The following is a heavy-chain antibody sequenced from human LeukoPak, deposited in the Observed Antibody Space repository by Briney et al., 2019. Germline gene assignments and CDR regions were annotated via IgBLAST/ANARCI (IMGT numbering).Heavy chain of an antibody. V-gene: IGHV4-61*01. D-gene: IGHD5-12*01. CDR2: SYYSGST. J-gene: IGHJ3*02. CDR3: ARVNWSGYDFRGAFDI. CDR1: GSPLCRGRYY. Sequence: SETLPLTCTVPGSPLCRGRYYWSWSPQPPGEGLEWIGYSYYSGSTNYNPSLKSRVTISVDTSKKQFSLNLSSVTAADTAVYYCARVNWSGYDFRGAFDIWGQGKTVTVSS.